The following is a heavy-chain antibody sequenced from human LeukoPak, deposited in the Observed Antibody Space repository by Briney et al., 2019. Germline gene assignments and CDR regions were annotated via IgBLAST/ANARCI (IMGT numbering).Heavy chain of an antibody. Sequence: ASETLSLTCTVSGGSISSYYWSWIRQPAGKGLEWIGRIYTSGSTNYNPSLKSRVTMSVDTSKNQFSLKLSSVTAADTAVYYCAREPAPYYYGSGSDAFDIWGQGTMVTVSS. D-gene: IGHD3-10*01. CDR3: AREPAPYYYGSGSDAFDI. CDR2: IYTSGST. J-gene: IGHJ3*02. V-gene: IGHV4-4*07. CDR1: GGSISSYY.